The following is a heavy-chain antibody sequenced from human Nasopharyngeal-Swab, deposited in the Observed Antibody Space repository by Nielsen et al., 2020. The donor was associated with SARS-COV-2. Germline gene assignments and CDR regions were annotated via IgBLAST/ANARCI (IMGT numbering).Heavy chain of an antibody. CDR3: AREAQTGYSSGWRYYYYGMDV. D-gene: IGHD6-19*01. Sequence: GGSLRLSCAASGFTFSDHSMIWVRQAPGQGLEWVAVIWYDGSNKYYADSVKGRFTISRDNSKNTLYLQMSSLRAEDTAVYYCAREAQTGYSSGWRYYYYGMDVWGQGTTVTVSS. CDR1: GFTFSDHS. CDR2: IWYDGSNK. V-gene: IGHV3-33*08. J-gene: IGHJ6*02.